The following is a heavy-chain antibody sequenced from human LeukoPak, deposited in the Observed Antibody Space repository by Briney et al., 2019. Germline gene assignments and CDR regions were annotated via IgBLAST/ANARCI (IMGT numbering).Heavy chain of an antibody. J-gene: IGHJ4*02. CDR3: ARVPHMVRNPFDY. CDR2: ISSSGSTI. V-gene: IGHV3-48*03. CDR1: GFTFSSYE. Sequence: GGSLRLSCAASGFTFSSYEMNWVRQAPGKGLEWVSYISSSGSTIYYADSVKGRFTISRDNAKNSLYLQMNSLRAEDTAVYYCARVPHMVRNPFDYWGQGTLVTVSS. D-gene: IGHD3-10*01.